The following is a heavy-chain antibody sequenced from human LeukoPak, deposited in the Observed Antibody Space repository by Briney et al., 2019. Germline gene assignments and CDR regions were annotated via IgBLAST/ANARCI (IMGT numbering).Heavy chain of an antibody. D-gene: IGHD3-22*01. J-gene: IGHJ4*02. Sequence: GASVKVSCKASGYTFTGYGISWVRQAPGQGLEWMGWISAYNGNTNYAQKLQGRVTMTTDTSTSTAYMELRSLRSDDTTVYYCARDPGAYYYDSSGYYFDYWGQGTLVTVSS. V-gene: IGHV1-18*01. CDR1: GYTFTGYG. CDR2: ISAYNGNT. CDR3: ARDPGAYYYDSSGYYFDY.